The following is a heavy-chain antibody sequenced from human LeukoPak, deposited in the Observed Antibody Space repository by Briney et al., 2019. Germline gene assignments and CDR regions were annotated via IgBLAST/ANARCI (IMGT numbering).Heavy chain of an antibody. CDR2: IYYSGST. J-gene: IGHJ4*02. D-gene: IGHD6-25*01. Sequence: PSETLSLTCTVSGGSISSYYWSWIRQPPGKGLEWLAYIYYSGSTNYSPSLKSRVTKSVDTSKNQFSLSLTSVTAADTAVYYCARRIAASDAFDYWGRGTLVTVSS. V-gene: IGHV4-59*08. CDR1: GGSISSYY. CDR3: ARRIAASDAFDY.